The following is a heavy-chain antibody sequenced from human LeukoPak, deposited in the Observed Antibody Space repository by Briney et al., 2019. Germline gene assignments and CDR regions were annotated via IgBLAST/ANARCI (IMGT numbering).Heavy chain of an antibody. V-gene: IGHV4-34*01. D-gene: IGHD3-22*01. CDR3: ARSVVITQPWFDP. CDR1: VGSISGYY. CDR2: INHSGST. Sequence: SETLSLTCAVYVGSISGYYWSWIRQPPGKGLECIGEINHSGSTNYNPSLKSRVTILVDTSKNQCSLKLSSVTAADTAVYYCARSVVITQPWFDPWGQGTLVTVSS. J-gene: IGHJ5*02.